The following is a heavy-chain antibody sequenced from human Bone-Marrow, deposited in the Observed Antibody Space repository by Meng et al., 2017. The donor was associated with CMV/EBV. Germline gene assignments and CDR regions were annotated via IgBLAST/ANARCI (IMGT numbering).Heavy chain of an antibody. CDR3: ARDLLIVVGPAAIRYYYYGMDV. CDR1: GYTFTSYG. V-gene: IGHV1-18*01. CDR2: ISAYNGNT. Sequence: ASVKVSCKASGYTFTSYGISWVRQAPGQGLEWMGWISAYNGNTNYAQKLQGRVTMTTDTSTSTAYMELRSLRSDDTAVYYCARDLLIVVGPAAIRYYYYGMDVWGQGTTVTVSS. D-gene: IGHD2-2*01. J-gene: IGHJ6*01.